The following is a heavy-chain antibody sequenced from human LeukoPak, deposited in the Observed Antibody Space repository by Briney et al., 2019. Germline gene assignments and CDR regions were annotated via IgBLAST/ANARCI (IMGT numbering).Heavy chain of an antibody. Sequence: GGSLRLSCAASGFTVSSDYMNWVRQAPGKGLEWVSVIQSGGTTYYADSVKGRFTISRDISKNTLYLQMDSLRAEDTAVYYCAREPWGAKGAAWGMDVWGQGTTVTVSS. CDR3: AREPWGAKGAAWGMDV. J-gene: IGHJ6*02. CDR1: GFTVSSDY. CDR2: IQSGGTT. D-gene: IGHD1-26*01. V-gene: IGHV3-53*01.